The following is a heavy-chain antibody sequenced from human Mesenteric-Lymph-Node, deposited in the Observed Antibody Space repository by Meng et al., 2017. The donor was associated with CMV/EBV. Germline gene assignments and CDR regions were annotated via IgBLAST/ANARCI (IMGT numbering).Heavy chain of an antibody. CDR2: IIPIFGTT. CDR1: GGTFSSYG. CDR3: AGRRAVGSGFAF. Sequence: SVKVSCKASGGTFSSYGISWVRQAPGQGLEWMGGIIPIFGTTNYAQKFQGRVTITTGESTSTAYMELSSLRSEDTAVYYCAGRRAVGSGFAFWGQGTLVTVSS. D-gene: IGHD1-26*01. J-gene: IGHJ4*02. V-gene: IGHV1-69*05.